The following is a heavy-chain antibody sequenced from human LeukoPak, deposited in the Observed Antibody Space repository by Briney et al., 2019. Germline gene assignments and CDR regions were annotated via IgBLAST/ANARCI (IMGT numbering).Heavy chain of an antibody. V-gene: IGHV4-39*01. Sequence: SETLSLTCTVSGGSISSSSYYWGWIRQPPGKGLEWIGSIYYSGSTYYHPSLKSRVTISVDTSKNQFSLKLSSVTAADTAVYYCATSRRYSSSWYLTWFDPWGQGTLVTVSS. D-gene: IGHD6-13*01. J-gene: IGHJ5*02. CDR1: GGSISSSSYY. CDR3: ATSRRYSSSWYLTWFDP. CDR2: IYYSGST.